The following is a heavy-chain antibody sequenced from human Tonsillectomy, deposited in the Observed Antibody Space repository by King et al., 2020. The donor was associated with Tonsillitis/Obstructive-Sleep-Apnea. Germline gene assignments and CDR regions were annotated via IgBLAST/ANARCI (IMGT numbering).Heavy chain of an antibody. V-gene: IGHV2-5*02. CDR2: IYWDDDK. J-gene: IGHJ3*02. CDR1: EFSLSTGGVG. CDR3: ARGTYDCDGFYI. D-gene: IGHD3-3*01. Sequence: ITLKESGPTLVKPTQTLTLTCTFSEFSLSTGGVGVGWIRQPPGKALEWLALIYWDDDKCYSPSLKSRLTITKDTSKNQVVLTMTNMDPVDTATYYCARGTYDCDGFYIWGQGTMVTVSS.